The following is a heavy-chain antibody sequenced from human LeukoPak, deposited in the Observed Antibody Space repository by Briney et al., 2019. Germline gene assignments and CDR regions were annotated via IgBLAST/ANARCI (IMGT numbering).Heavy chain of an antibody. D-gene: IGHD6-19*01. CDR2: INPKTGGT. J-gene: IGHJ4*02. CDR1: GYTFIDCY. CDR3: ARSSGFSRFDY. Sequence: ASVKVSCKSSGYTFIDCYMHWVRQAPGQGLEWMGWINPKTGGTRCSQKFQGRVTMTSDKSISTVYMEMTGLESDDTAVYYCARSSGFSRFDYWGQGALLTASS. V-gene: IGHV1-2*02.